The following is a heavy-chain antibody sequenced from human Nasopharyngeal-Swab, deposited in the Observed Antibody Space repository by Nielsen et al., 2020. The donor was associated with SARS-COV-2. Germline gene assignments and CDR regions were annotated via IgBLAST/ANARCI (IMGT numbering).Heavy chain of an antibody. Sequence: GESLKISCEASGFPFRDYYLSWIRQAPGKGLEWVSYISSSSSTKYYADSVKGRFTISRDNAKNSLYLQMNSLRAEDTAVYYCARGVTLVRGGLGMDVWGQGTTVTVSS. CDR2: ISSSSSTK. CDR3: ARGVTLVRGGLGMDV. V-gene: IGHV3-11*04. CDR1: GFPFRDYY. J-gene: IGHJ6*02. D-gene: IGHD3-10*01.